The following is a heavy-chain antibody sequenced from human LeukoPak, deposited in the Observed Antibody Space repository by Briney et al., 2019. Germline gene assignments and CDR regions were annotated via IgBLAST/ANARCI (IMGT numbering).Heavy chain of an antibody. CDR3: AKTKGEYTYSQFDY. J-gene: IGHJ4*02. V-gene: IGHV3-23*01. CDR2: ISGSGDST. D-gene: IGHD5-18*01. CDR1: GFTFSNYA. Sequence: GGSLRLSCATSGFTFSNYAMSWVRQAPGKGLEWVSGISGSGDSTNYAESVKGRFTISRDNSKNTLYLRMNSLRAEDTAVYYCAKTKGEYTYSQFDYWGQGTLVTVSS.